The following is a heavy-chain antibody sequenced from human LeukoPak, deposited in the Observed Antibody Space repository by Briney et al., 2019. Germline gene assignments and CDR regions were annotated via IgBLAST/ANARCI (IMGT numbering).Heavy chain of an antibody. CDR1: GYTFTSYY. V-gene: IGHV1-46*03. D-gene: IGHD5-12*01. J-gene: IGHJ4*02. Sequence: ASVKVSCQASGYTFTSYYMHWVRQAPGQGLEWMGIINPSGGSTSYAQNFQGRVTMTRDKSTSTVYMELSSLRAEDTAVYYCARDTPEDIVGTYYFDYWGQGTLVTVSS. CDR3: ARDTPEDIVGTYYFDY. CDR2: INPSGGST.